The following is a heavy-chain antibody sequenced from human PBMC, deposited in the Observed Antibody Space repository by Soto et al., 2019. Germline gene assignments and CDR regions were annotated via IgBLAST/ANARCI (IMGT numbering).Heavy chain of an antibody. J-gene: IGHJ5*02. V-gene: IGHV4-34*01. CDR3: SRAYLPYYYDSRGYSNWFDP. CDR2: IKHSGSS. CDR1: GGSFSDYY. D-gene: IGHD3-22*01. Sequence: SETLSLTCAVYGGSFSDYYWSWIRQPPGKGLEWIGEIKHSGSSNYNPSLKGRVTISVDTSKNQFSLKLNSVTAADTAVYFCSRAYLPYYYDSRGYSNWFDPWGQGSLVTVSS.